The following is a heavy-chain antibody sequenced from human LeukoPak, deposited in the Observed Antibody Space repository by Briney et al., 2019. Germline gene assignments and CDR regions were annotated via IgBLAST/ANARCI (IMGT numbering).Heavy chain of an antibody. CDR2: IIPILGIA. Sequence: ASAKVSCKASGGTFSSYAISWVRQAPGQGLEWMGRIIPILGIANYAQKFQGRVTITADKSTSTAYMELSSLRSEDTAVYYCARPVGATRNDAFDIWGQGTMVTVSS. J-gene: IGHJ3*02. CDR3: ARPVGATRNDAFDI. V-gene: IGHV1-69*04. CDR1: GGTFSSYA. D-gene: IGHD1-26*01.